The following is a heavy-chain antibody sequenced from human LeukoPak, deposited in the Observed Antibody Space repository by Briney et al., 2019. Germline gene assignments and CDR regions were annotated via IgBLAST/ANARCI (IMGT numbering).Heavy chain of an antibody. Sequence: SETLSLTCTVSGYSISSGYYWGWIRQPPGKGLEWIGSIYHSGTTYYKPSLRSRVTISVDTSKNQFYLRLTSVTAADSAMYYCARESSSSPDYWGQGTLVTVSS. CDR1: GYSISSGYY. J-gene: IGHJ4*02. D-gene: IGHD6-6*01. V-gene: IGHV4-38-2*02. CDR3: ARESSSSPDY. CDR2: IYHSGTT.